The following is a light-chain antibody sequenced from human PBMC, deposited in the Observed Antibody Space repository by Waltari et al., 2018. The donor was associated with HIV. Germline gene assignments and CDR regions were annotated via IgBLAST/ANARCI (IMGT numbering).Light chain of an antibody. Sequence: QSALTQPRSVSGSPGQSVTISCTGTSSGVGEYEYVSWYQQHPGKAPKLMIFEVNNRPSGVPDRFSGAKSGNTASLTISGLQAEYEADDYCCSYADKYTCVFGGGTKLTVL. CDR1: SSGVGEYEY. V-gene: IGLV2-11*02. J-gene: IGLJ3*02. CDR3: CSYADKYTCV. CDR2: EVN.